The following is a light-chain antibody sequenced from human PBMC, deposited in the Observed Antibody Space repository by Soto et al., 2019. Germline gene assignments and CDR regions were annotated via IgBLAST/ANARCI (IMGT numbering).Light chain of an antibody. CDR1: SSNIGAGYD. CDR3: QSYDSSLSGYVV. J-gene: IGLJ2*01. Sequence: QSVLTQPPSVSGAPGQRVTISCTGSSSNIGAGYDVHWYQQVPGTAPKVLIYGNTNRPSGVPDRFSASKSGTSASLAITGLQAEDEADYYCQSYDSSLSGYVVFGGGTKVTVL. V-gene: IGLV1-40*01. CDR2: GNT.